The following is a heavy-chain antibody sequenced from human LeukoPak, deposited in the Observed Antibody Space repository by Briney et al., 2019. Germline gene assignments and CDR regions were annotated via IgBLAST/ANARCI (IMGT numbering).Heavy chain of an antibody. J-gene: IGHJ4*02. Sequence: PGGSLRLSCAASGFTFSSYGMSWVRQAPGKGLEWVSSISNSGGSTYHADSVKGRFTISRDNAKTSLYLQMNSLRAEDTAVYYCARHLSGVTGYTYGRGIDYWGQGTLVTVSS. CDR3: ARHLSGVTGYTYGRGIDY. V-gene: IGHV3-23*01. CDR2: ISNSGGST. D-gene: IGHD5-18*01. CDR1: GFTFSSYG.